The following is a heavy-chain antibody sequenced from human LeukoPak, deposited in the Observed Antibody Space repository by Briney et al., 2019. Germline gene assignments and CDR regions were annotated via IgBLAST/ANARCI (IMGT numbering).Heavy chain of an antibody. CDR1: GGSIGGYY. D-gene: IGHD4-17*01. CDR3: AREVVWSYGDSGRRHAMDV. V-gene: IGHV4-59*01. J-gene: IGHJ6*01. Sequence: SVTLSLTRAVSGGSIGGYYWSGVRQPPAKEREWIGFIYNSGSSRYNPSLKSRVTMSVDASKNQSSLKLSSVSAADTAVYYWAREVVWSYGDSGRRHAMDVGGQGTTVIVSS. CDR2: IYNSGSS.